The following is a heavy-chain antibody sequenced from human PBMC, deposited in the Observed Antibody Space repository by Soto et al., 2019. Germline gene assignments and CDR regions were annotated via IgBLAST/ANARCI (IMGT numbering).Heavy chain of an antibody. J-gene: IGHJ4*02. CDR1: GGSISSSSYY. D-gene: IGHD3-3*01. CDR2: IYYSGST. V-gene: IGHV4-39*01. Sequence: SETLSLTCTVSGGSISSSSYYWGWIRQPPGKGLEWIGSIYYSGSTYYNPSPKSRVTISVDTSKNQFSLKLSSVTAADTAVYYCARHDDFWSGSYFDYWGQGTLVTVSS. CDR3: ARHDDFWSGSYFDY.